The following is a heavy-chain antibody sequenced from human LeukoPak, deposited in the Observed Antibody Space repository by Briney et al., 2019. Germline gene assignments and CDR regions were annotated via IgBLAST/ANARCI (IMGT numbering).Heavy chain of an antibody. Sequence: GGSLRLSCAASGFDFSTYSIDWVRQAPGKGVEGVSYIGGSSSNIYRAASVKGRFTISRDNAKNSRHLQMNSLRAEDTAVYYWESVGRSGWTVDYWGQGTLVTVYS. D-gene: IGHD6-19*01. J-gene: IGHJ4*02. V-gene: IGHV3-48*04. CDR1: GFDFSTYS. CDR3: ESVGRSGWTVDY. CDR2: IGGSSSNI.